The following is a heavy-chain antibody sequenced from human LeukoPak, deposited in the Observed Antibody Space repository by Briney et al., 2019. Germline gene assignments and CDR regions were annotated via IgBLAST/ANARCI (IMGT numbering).Heavy chain of an antibody. J-gene: IGHJ4*02. CDR1: GFTFSSYG. V-gene: IGHV3-30*18. CDR2: ISYDGSNR. CDR3: AKEGITTFYYFDY. D-gene: IGHD3-10*01. Sequence: GGSLRLSCAASGFTFSSYGMHWVRQAPGKGLEWVAVISYDGSNRYYADSVKGRFTISRDNSKNTLYLQMNSLRAEDTAVYYCAKEGITTFYYFDYWGQGTLVTVSS.